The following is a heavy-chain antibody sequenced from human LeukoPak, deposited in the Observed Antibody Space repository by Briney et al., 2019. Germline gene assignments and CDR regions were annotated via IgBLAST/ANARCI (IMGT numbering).Heavy chain of an antibody. CDR1: GFSFGSYS. CDR3: ATTRAPSNGRVLYYMDV. J-gene: IGHJ6*03. CDR2: TMSSSRNI. Sequence: GGSLRLSCAASGFSFGSYSMNWVRQAPGKALEWVSSTMSSSRNIYYADSVKGRFTTSRDNAKNSLYLQLSSLRAEDTAVYYCATTRAPSNGRVLYYMDVWGKGTTVTVSS. D-gene: IGHD3-3*01. V-gene: IGHV3-21*01.